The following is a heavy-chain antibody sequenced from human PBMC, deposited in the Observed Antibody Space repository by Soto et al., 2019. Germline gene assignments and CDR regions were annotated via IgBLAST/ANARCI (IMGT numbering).Heavy chain of an antibody. D-gene: IGHD2-8*01. Sequence: ASVKVSCKASGYSFPDYHIHWVRQAPGQGLEWLGRINPKSGGTSTAQKFQGWVTMTTDTTISTASMELTRLTSDDTAIYYCARGDSTDCSNGVCSFFYNHDMDVWGQGTTVTVSS. CDR3: ARGDSTDCSNGVCSFFYNHDMDV. CDR2: INPKSGGT. CDR1: GYSFPDYH. J-gene: IGHJ6*02. V-gene: IGHV1-2*04.